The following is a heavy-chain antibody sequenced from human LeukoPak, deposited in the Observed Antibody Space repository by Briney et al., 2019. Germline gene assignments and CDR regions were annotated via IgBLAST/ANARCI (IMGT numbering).Heavy chain of an antibody. CDR3: ARGGSIAAAIFDY. J-gene: IGHJ4*02. Sequence: PSETLSLTCTVSGGSISSYYWSWIRQPPGKGLEWVGYIYYSGSTNYNPSLKSRVTISVDTSKNQFSLKLSSVTAADTAVYYCARGGSIAAAIFDYWGQGTLVTVS. CDR2: IYYSGST. V-gene: IGHV4-59*01. CDR1: GGSISSYY. D-gene: IGHD6-13*01.